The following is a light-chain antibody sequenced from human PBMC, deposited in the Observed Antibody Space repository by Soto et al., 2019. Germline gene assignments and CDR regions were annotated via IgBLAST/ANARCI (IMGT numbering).Light chain of an antibody. Sequence: QSVLTQPPSASGSPGRSVTISCTGTSSDVGGYNYVSWYQQHPGKAPKLMIYEVSKWPSGVPDRFSGSKSGNTASLTVSGLQAEDEADYYCSSYAGSNNLVFGGGTQLTVL. V-gene: IGLV2-8*01. CDR3: SSYAGSNNLV. J-gene: IGLJ2*01. CDR1: SSDVGGYNY. CDR2: EVS.